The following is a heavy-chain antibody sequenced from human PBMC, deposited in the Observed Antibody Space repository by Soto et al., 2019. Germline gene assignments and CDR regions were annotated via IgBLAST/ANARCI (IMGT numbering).Heavy chain of an antibody. Sequence: SDSLSLISAVYGGSFIGYYWSWIRQPREKGLEWIGEINHSGSANYNPSLKSRVTIGVDTSMHQFSLQLTSVTTADTAVCYCERGSGRGGRRRYDILTGYSNWFDPWGQGTIVSASS. CDR3: ERGSGRGGRRRYDILTGYSNWFDP. J-gene: IGHJ5*02. D-gene: IGHD3-9*01. CDR2: INHSGSA. CDR1: GGSFIGYY. V-gene: IGHV4-34*01.